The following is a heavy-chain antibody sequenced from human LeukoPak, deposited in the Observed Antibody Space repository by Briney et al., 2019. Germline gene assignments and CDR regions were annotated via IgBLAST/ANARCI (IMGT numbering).Heavy chain of an antibody. V-gene: IGHV3-53*01. Sequence: GSLRLSCAASGVPVSNNYMTWVRQPPGRGLEWVSVIYSGGGSTYYADSVKGRFTISRNNSRNMVYLQMNSLRAEDTAVYYCARSPYSGNWYYFDYWGQGILVTVSS. CDR1: GVPVSNNY. CDR2: IYSGGGST. J-gene: IGHJ4*02. D-gene: IGHD6-13*01. CDR3: ARSPYSGNWYYFDY.